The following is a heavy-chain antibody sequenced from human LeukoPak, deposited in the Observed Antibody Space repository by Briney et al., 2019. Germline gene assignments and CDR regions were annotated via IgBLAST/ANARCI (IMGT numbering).Heavy chain of an antibody. D-gene: IGHD5-12*01. V-gene: IGHV3-7*01. J-gene: IGHJ4*02. CDR3: ARDNIVATIIGEYFVY. CDR1: GFTFSSYW. Sequence: GGSLRLSCAASGFTFSSYWMSWVRQAPGKGLEWVANIKQDGSEKYYVDSVKGRFTISRDNAKNSLYLQMNSLRAEDTAVYYCARDNIVATIIGEYFVYWGQGTLVTVSS. CDR2: IKQDGSEK.